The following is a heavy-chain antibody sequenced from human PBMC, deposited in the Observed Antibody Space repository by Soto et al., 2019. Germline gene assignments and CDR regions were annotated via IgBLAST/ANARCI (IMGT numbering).Heavy chain of an antibody. J-gene: IGHJ5*02. CDR1: GGSISSYY. CDR2: IYYSGST. D-gene: IGHD3-9*01. V-gene: IGHV4-59*08. Sequence: SETLSLTCTVSGGSISSYYWSWIRQPPGKGLEWIGYIYYSGSTNYNPSLKSRVTISVGTSKNQFSLKLSSVTAADTAVYYCARHNSGKGDILTGYLFDPWGQGTLVTVSS. CDR3: ARHNSGKGDILTGYLFDP.